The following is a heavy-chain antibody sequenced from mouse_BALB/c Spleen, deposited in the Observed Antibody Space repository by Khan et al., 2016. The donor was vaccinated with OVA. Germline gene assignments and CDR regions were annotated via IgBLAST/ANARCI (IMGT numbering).Heavy chain of an antibody. J-gene: IGHJ3*01. V-gene: IGHV1-26*01. Sequence: VQLQQSGPDLVKPGASVKMSCKASGYSFTGYYMNWVKQSHGKSLECIGRVNPTTGNTNYNQKFKGKAILIVDTSSSTAYMERRILTAEDSAVYYCARGYDCFAYWGQGTLVTGSA. CDR1: GYSFTGYY. D-gene: IGHD2-14*01. CDR2: VNPTTGNT. CDR3: ARGYDCFAY.